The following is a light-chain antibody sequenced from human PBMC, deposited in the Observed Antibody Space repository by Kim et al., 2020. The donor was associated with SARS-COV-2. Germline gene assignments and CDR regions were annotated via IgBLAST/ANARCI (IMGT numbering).Light chain of an antibody. CDR1: ALPKQY. Sequence: PGKTARITCSGDALPKQYAYWYQQKPGQAPVMVIYKDSERPSGIPERFSGSSSGTTVTLTISGVQAEDEADYYCQSADSSGTYAVFGGGTQLTVL. CDR2: KDS. CDR3: QSADSSGTYAV. V-gene: IGLV3-25*03. J-gene: IGLJ2*01.